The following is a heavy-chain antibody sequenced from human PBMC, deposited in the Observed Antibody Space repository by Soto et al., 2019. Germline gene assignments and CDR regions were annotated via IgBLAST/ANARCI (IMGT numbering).Heavy chain of an antibody. CDR2: INHSGST. D-gene: IGHD3-9*01. Sequence: CAVYGGSFSGYYWSWIRQPPGKGLDWIGEINHSGSTNYNPSLKSRVTISVDTSKNQFSLKLSSVTAADTAVYYCARGRYFDWLLSFDYWGQGTLVTVSS. CDR3: ARGRYFDWLLSFDY. J-gene: IGHJ4*02. CDR1: GGSFSGYY. V-gene: IGHV4-34*01.